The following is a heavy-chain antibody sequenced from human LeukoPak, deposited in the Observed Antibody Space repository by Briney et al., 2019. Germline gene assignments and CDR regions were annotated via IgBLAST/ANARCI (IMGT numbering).Heavy chain of an antibody. CDR2: ISGSGGST. V-gene: IGHV3-23*01. D-gene: IGHD1-26*01. CDR3: AKDRKVGAPYYFDY. CDR1: GFTFTSYA. Sequence: GVSLRLSCAASGFTFTSYAMTWVRQAPGKGREWVSGISGSGGSTNYANSVKGRFTISRDNSKNTLYLQMNSLRAEDTAIYHCAKDRKVGAPYYFDYWGQGTLVTVSS. J-gene: IGHJ4*02.